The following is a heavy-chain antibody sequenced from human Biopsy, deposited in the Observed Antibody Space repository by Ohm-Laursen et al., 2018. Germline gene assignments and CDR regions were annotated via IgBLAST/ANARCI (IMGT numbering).Heavy chain of an antibody. V-gene: IGHV3-11*01. CDR3: ATDGAGSYNEN. D-gene: IGHD3-10*01. J-gene: IGHJ4*02. CDR2: ISGSGVTT. CDR1: GFTFGDYY. Sequence: LTCAASGFTFGDYYMSWIRQAPGKGLEWLLYISGSGVTTMYADSVKGRFTVSRVNAKNSLYLEMNNLTVEDTAVYYCATDGAGSYNENWGQGTLVSVSS.